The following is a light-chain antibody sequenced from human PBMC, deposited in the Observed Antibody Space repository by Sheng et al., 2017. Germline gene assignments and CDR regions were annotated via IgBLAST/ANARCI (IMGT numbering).Light chain of an antibody. Sequence: EIVVTQSPDTLSVSPGDRATLSCRASQTVSSNLAWYQQKPGQAPRLLIYGASTRATDIPARFSGSGSGTEFTLTISSLQSEDFAVYYCQQYNNWPPWTFGQGTKVEIK. CDR3: QQYNNWPPWT. V-gene: IGKV3-15*01. CDR2: GAS. CDR1: QTVSSN. J-gene: IGKJ1*01.